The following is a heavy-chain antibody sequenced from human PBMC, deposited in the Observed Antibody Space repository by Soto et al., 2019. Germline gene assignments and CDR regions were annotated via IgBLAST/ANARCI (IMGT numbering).Heavy chain of an antibody. Sequence: VQLVESGGGVVQPGRSLRLSCAASGFVYSNYAMHWVRLSPGKRLEWVALIWSDGTKKYYMDSVKGRFIISRDNSLNTLHLQIDSLGAEDAAVYFCVRGIPSQYTSDWLYWYFDLWGRGTQGTVSA. CDR2: IWSDGTKK. CDR3: VRGIPSQYTSDWLYWYFDL. D-gene: IGHD6-25*01. J-gene: IGHJ2*01. V-gene: IGHV3-33*01. CDR1: GFVYSNYA.